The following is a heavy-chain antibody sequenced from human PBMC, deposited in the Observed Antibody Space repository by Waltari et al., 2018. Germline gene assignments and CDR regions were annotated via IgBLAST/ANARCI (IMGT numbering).Heavy chain of an antibody. V-gene: IGHV3-48*04. J-gene: IGHJ4*02. CDR3: ARDHPGYSSAKGFDY. Sequence: VQLVESGGGVVQPGRSLRLSCAASGFTFSSYGMHWVRQAPGKGLEWLSYIRSSGTTIYYADSVKGRFTISRDNAENSLYLQMNSLRAEDTAVYYCARDHPGYSSAKGFDYWGQGTLVTVSS. CDR2: IRSSGTTI. D-gene: IGHD6-19*01. CDR1: GFTFSSYG.